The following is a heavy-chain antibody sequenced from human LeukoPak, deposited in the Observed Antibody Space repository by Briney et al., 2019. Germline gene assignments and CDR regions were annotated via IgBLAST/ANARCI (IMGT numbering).Heavy chain of an antibody. J-gene: IGHJ4*02. Sequence: HPGRSLRLSCAASGFTFSSYGMHWVRQAPGKGLEWVAVISYDGRSKYYADSVKGRFTISRDNSKNTLYLQTNSLRAEDTAVYYCAKDHSSSWYYFDYWGQGTLVTVSS. CDR2: ISYDGRSK. V-gene: IGHV3-30*18. CDR3: AKDHSSSWYYFDY. D-gene: IGHD6-13*01. CDR1: GFTFSSYG.